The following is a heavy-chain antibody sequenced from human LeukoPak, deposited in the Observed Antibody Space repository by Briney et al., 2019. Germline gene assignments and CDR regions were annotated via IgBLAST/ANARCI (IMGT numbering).Heavy chain of an antibody. J-gene: IGHJ4*02. V-gene: IGHV4-39*01. CDR3: ARGFLYYYDSSGYVNY. Sequence: SETLSLTCTVSGVSISSSSYYWGWIRQPPGKGLEWIGSIYYSGSTYYNPSLKSRVTISVDTSKNQFSLKLSSVTAADTAVYYCARGFLYYYDSSGYVNYWGQGTLVTVSS. CDR2: IYYSGST. CDR1: GVSISSSSYY. D-gene: IGHD3-22*01.